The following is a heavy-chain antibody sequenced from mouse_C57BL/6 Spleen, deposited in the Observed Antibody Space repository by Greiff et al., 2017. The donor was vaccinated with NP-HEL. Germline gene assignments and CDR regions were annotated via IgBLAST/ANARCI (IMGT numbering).Heavy chain of an antibody. V-gene: IGHV5-17*01. CDR3: ARGYYGSFDY. D-gene: IGHD1-1*01. Sequence: EVKLVESGGGLVKPGGSLKLSCAASGITFSDYGMHWVRQAPEKGLDWVAYISSGSSTIYYADTVKGRFTISRDNAKNTLFLQMTSLRSEDTAMYYCARGYYGSFDYWGQGTTLTVSS. J-gene: IGHJ2*01. CDR1: GITFSDYG. CDR2: ISSGSSTI.